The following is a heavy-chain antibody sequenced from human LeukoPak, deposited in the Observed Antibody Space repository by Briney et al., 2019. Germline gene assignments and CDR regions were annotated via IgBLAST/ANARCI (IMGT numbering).Heavy chain of an antibody. J-gene: IGHJ5*02. Sequence: PGGSLRLSCAASGFTFSSYWMHWVRQAPGKGLVWVSRINSDGSSTRYADSEKGRFTISRDNSKNTLFLQMNSLRAEDTAVYYCAKDQNGYDKPADHWGQGTLVTVSS. D-gene: IGHD3-22*01. CDR3: AKDQNGYDKPADH. V-gene: IGHV3-74*01. CDR1: GFTFSSYW. CDR2: INSDGSST.